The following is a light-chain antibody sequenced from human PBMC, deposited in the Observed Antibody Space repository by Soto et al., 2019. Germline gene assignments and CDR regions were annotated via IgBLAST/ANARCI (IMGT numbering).Light chain of an antibody. V-gene: IGLV2-14*01. CDR1: SSDVGGYNY. CDR2: EVS. Sequence: QSALTQPASVSGSPGQSITISCSGTSSDVGGYNYVSWYQQHPGTAPKLMIYEVSNRPSGVSNRFSGSKSGNTASLTISGLQAEDEANYYCSSYISSSTLEVFGGGTKLTVL. CDR3: SSYISSSTLEV. J-gene: IGLJ2*01.